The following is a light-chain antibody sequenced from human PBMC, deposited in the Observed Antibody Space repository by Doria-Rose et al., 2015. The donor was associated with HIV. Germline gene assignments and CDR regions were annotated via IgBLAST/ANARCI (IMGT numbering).Light chain of an antibody. V-gene: IGKV3-20*01. CDR3: HQYASSRT. J-gene: IGKJ1*01. CDR1: QSVSANY. Sequence: TQSPGTLSLSPGERATLFCRASQSVSANYLAWYQQRPGQSPRLLIYGASSRATDIPDRFSGSGSGTDFTLTISRLEPEDFAVYYCHQYASSRTFGQGTKVEIK. CDR2: GAS.